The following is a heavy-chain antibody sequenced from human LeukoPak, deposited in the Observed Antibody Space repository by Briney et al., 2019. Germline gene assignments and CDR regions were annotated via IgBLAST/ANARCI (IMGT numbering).Heavy chain of an antibody. J-gene: IGHJ5*02. V-gene: IGHV3-7*04. D-gene: IGHD5-18*01. CDR2: VKQDGSET. Sequence: GGSLRLSCAASGFTFSSNWMSWVRQAPGKGLEWVANVKQDGSETYYVDSVKGRFTISRDNAKNSLFLQMNSLRGEDTAVYYCARAYSYAFEPWGQGTLVTVSS. CDR1: GFTFSSNW. CDR3: ARAYSYAFEP.